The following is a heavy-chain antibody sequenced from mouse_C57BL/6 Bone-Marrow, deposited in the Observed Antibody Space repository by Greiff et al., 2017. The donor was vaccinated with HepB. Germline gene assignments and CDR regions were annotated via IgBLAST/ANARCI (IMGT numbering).Heavy chain of an antibody. D-gene: IGHD1-1*01. V-gene: IGHV1-50*01. CDR3: AYYYGSSYDAMDY. Sequence: VQLQQPGAELVKPGASVKLSCKASGYTFTSYWMQWVKQRPGQGLEWIGEIDPSDSYTNYNQKFKGKATLTVDTSSSTAYMQLSSLTSEDSAVYYCAYYYGSSYDAMDYWGQGTSVTVSS. J-gene: IGHJ4*01. CDR1: GYTFTSYW. CDR2: IDPSDSYT.